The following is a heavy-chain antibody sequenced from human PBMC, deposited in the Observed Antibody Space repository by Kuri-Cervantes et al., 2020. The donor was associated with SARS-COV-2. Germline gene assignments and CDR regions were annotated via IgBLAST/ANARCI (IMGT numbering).Heavy chain of an antibody. D-gene: IGHD3-9*01. CDR2: IYHSGST. CDR3: AREYYDILTGHQLFDY. Sequence: LRLSCAVSGGSISSGGYSWSWIRQPPGKGLEWIGYIYHSGSTYYNPSLKSRVTISVDRSKNQFSLKLSSVTAADTAVYYCAREYYDILTGHQLFDYWGQGTLVTVSS. CDR1: GGSISSGGYS. J-gene: IGHJ4*02. V-gene: IGHV4-30-2*01.